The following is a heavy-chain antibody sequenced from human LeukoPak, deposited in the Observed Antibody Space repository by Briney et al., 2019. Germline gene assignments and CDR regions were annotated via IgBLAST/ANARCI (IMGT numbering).Heavy chain of an antibody. CDR1: GYTFTNYG. Sequence: ASVKVSCKASGYTFTNYGISWVRQAPGQGLEWMGWISVYNGNTNYAQKLQGRVTMTTDTSTSTAYMELRSLRSDDTAVYYCARVSDAGYYSYYYMDVWGKGTTVTISS. J-gene: IGHJ6*03. CDR3: ARVSDAGYYSYYYMDV. D-gene: IGHD3-10*01. V-gene: IGHV1-18*01. CDR2: ISVYNGNT.